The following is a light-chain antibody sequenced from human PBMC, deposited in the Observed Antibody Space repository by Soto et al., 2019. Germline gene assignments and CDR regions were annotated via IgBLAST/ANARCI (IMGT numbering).Light chain of an antibody. CDR1: QSVGSSY. V-gene: IGKV3-20*01. Sequence: EIVLTQSTGTLSLSPGERATLACRASQSVGSSYLAWYQQKPGQAPRLLIYGASSRATGIPDRFSGSGSGADFTLTISRLEPEDFAVYYCQLYGSSPPYTFGQWTKLEIK. CDR2: GAS. CDR3: QLYGSSPPYT. J-gene: IGKJ2*01.